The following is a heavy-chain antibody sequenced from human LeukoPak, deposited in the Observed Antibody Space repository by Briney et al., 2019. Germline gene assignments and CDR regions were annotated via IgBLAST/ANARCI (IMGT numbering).Heavy chain of an antibody. CDR1: GGSISSSIHY. V-gene: IGHV4-39*01. J-gene: IGHJ4*02. Sequence: MPSETLSLTCTVSGGSISSSIHYWGWIRQPPGKGLEWIGSIYYSGSTYYNPSLKSRGTISVDTSKSQFSLKLRSLTAADTAVYYCARLPDCSSTTCLNDKWGQGTLVTVSS. CDR3: ARLPDCSSTTCLNDK. D-gene: IGHD2-2*01. CDR2: IYYSGST.